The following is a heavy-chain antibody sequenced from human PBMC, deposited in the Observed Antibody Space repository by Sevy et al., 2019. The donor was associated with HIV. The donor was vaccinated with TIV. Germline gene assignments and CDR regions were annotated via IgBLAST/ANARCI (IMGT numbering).Heavy chain of an antibody. J-gene: IGHJ3*02. CDR3: ARGAASGWQRETFDI. Sequence: GGSLRLSCAASGFTFSSYWMHWVRQAPGQGLVWVSRVNNDGSGTIYADSVKGRFTISRDNAKNTVYLVMDSLRADDTAVYYCARGAASGWQRETFDIWGQGTMVTVSS. CDR2: VNNDGSGT. V-gene: IGHV3-74*01. CDR1: GFTFSSYW. D-gene: IGHD6-19*01.